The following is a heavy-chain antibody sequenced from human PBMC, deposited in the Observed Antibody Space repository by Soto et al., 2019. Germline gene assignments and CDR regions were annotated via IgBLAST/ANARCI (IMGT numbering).Heavy chain of an antibody. Sequence: PSETLSLTCNVSGGSIDRSNYYWDWLRQPPGKGLEWIGTTYYNGNAYYNPSLKSRVSMSVDTSKYQFSLKLVSVTAADTAVYYCARHFVAVVIKGWGYWGQGTLVTVS. V-gene: IGHV4-39*01. CDR1: GGSIDRSNYY. CDR3: ARHFVAVVIKGWGY. D-gene: IGHD3-10*01. J-gene: IGHJ4*02. CDR2: TYYNGNA.